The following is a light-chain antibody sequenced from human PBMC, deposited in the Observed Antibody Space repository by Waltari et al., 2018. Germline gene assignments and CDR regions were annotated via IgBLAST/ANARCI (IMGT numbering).Light chain of an antibody. Sequence: QSALTQPASVSGSPGQSITISCTGTSSYVGGHTSFSWYQLHPDKAPTLIIYEVTYRPSGVSNRFSGSKSGNTASLTLSGLQAEDEADYYCSSYTTGSTYVIFGGGTKLTVL. V-gene: IGLV2-14*01. CDR2: EVT. CDR3: SSYTTGSTYVI. J-gene: IGLJ2*01. CDR1: SSYVGGHTS.